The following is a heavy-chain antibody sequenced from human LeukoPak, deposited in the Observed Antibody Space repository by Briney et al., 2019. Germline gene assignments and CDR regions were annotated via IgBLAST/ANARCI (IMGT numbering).Heavy chain of an antibody. D-gene: IGHD3-9*01. V-gene: IGHV3-7*03. CDR2: IKQDGSQT. CDR3: ARGQGWLSDS. J-gene: IGHJ4*02. Sequence: GRSLRLSCAASGFTFSSYAMHWVRQAPGKGPEWVAIIKQDGSQTHYVDFVKGRFTISRDNDKSSLFLQMNSLRDEDTAVYYCARGQGWLSDSWGQGIQVTVTS. CDR1: GFTFSSYA.